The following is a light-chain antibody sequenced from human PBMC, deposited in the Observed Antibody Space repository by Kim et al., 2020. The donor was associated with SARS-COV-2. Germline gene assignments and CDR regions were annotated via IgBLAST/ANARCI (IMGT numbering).Light chain of an antibody. CDR2: GAF. CDR3: HQYANWPLT. Sequence: LSPGARATLSCRASQSVRGLFAWYHQKPVQAPRLLFYGAFTRATGVPARFSGSVSGTEFTLTISSLQSEDSAVYYCHQYANWPLTFVQGTKVYIK. CDR1: QSVRGL. V-gene: IGKV3-15*01. J-gene: IGKJ1*01.